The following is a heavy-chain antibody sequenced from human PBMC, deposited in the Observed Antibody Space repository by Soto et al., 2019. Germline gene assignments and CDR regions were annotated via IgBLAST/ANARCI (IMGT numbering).Heavy chain of an antibody. CDR3: ARDFYSSSWDSYMDV. CDR2: ISGSGGST. Sequence: HPGGSLRLSCAASGFTFSSYAMSWVRQAPGKGLEWVSAISGSGGSTYYADSVKGRFTISRDNSKNTLYLQMNSLRAEDTAVYYCARDFYSSSWDSYMDVWGKGTTVTVSS. V-gene: IGHV3-23*01. CDR1: GFTFSSYA. J-gene: IGHJ6*03. D-gene: IGHD6-13*01.